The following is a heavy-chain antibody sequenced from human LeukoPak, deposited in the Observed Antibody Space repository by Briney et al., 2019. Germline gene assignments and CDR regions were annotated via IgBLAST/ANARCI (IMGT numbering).Heavy chain of an antibody. CDR2: ISYDGSNK. D-gene: IGHD6-6*01. Sequence: GGSLRLSCAASGFTFSSYAMHWVRQAPGKGLEWVAVISYDGSNKYYADSVMGRFTISRDNSRNTLYLQMNSLRAEDTAVYYCARGGIAARYNWFDPWGQGTLVTVSS. V-gene: IGHV3-30*01. CDR3: ARGGIAARYNWFDP. J-gene: IGHJ5*02. CDR1: GFTFSSYA.